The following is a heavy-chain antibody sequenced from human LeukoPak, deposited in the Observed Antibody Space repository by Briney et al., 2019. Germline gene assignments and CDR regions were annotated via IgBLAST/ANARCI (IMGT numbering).Heavy chain of an antibody. V-gene: IGHV4-30-2*01. CDR2: IYHSGST. CDR1: GASISSGGYY. CDR3: ARVRLFDSSGYYLYYFDY. Sequence: PSQTLSLTCTVSGASISSGGYYWSWIRQPPGKGLVWIGYIYHSGSTYYNSSLKSRVTISVDRSKNQFSLKLSSVTAADTAVYYCARVRLFDSSGYYLYYFDYWGQGTLVTVSS. D-gene: IGHD3-22*01. J-gene: IGHJ4*02.